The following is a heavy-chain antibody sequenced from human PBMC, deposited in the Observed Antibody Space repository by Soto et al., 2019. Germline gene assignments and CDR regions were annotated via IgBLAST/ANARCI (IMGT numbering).Heavy chain of an antibody. V-gene: IGHV1-46*01. Sequence: QVQLVQSGAEVKKPGASVKVSCKASGYIFTAYSMHWVRQAPGQGLEWMGVVNPSGGSTNYAQKFKGRMTMSRDTYTSTVYMDLSSLTSEDTAVYYVAREENCSHGICYSEYFQRWGQGPLVTVSA. CDR3: AREENCSHGICYSEYFQR. D-gene: IGHD2-15*01. J-gene: IGHJ1*01. CDR2: VNPSGGST. CDR1: GYIFTAYS.